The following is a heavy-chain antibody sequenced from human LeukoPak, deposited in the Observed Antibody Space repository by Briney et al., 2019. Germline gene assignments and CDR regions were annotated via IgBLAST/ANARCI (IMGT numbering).Heavy chain of an antibody. CDR2: ISSGSSYI. CDR3: ANDIPGGYYDSSDDAFDI. D-gene: IGHD3-22*01. V-gene: IGHV3-21*04. J-gene: IGHJ3*02. CDR1: GFTLSRYS. Sequence: GGSLRLSCAASGFTLSRYSMNWVRQAPGKGLEWVSSISSGSSYIYYADSVKGRFTISRDNSKNTLYLQMNSLRAEDTAVYYCANDIPGGYYDSSDDAFDIWGQGTMVTVSS.